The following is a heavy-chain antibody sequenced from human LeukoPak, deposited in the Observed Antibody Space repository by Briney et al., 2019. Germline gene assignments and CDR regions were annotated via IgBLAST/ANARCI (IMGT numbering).Heavy chain of an antibody. CDR3: ARIIRYCSSTSCTPPPYYYYYMDV. CDR2: IYPSDSDT. CDR1: GYSFTSYW. Sequence: KPGESLKISCKGSGYSFTSYWIGWVRQMPGKGLEWMGIIYPSDSDTRYSPSFQGQVTISADKSISTAYLHWNSLRAEDTAVYYCARIIRYCSSTSCTPPPYYYYYMDVWGKGTTVTVSS. J-gene: IGHJ6*03. V-gene: IGHV5-51*01. D-gene: IGHD2-2*01.